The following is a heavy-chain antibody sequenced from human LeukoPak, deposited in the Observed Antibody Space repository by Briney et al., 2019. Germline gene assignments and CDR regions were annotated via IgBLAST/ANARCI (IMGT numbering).Heavy chain of an antibody. V-gene: IGHV1-2*02. CDR2: VYPNNGDT. J-gene: IGHJ4*02. D-gene: IGHD6-13*01. Sequence: ASVKVSCKAAGHTFTDNHPISVREVPGQGLEWMGWVYPNNGDTYYAQKFQGRVTMTRDTSINTACLDLRGVTSDDTAVDYCARDIWYYSQWGQGTLVTVSS. CDR1: GHTFTDNH. CDR3: ARDIWYYSQ.